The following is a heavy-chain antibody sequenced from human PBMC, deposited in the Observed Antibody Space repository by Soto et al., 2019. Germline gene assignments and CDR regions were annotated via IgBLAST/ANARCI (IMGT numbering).Heavy chain of an antibody. J-gene: IGHJ4*02. V-gene: IGHV4-31*03. CDR1: GGSISSGGYY. CDR3: ARVGREYSSSSNYFDY. Sequence: SETLSLTCTVSGGSISSGGYYWSWIRQHPGKGLEWIGYIYYSGSTYYNPSLKSRVTISVDTSKNQFSLKLSSVTAADTAVYYCARVGREYSSSSNYFDYWGQGTLVTVSS. D-gene: IGHD6-6*01. CDR2: IYYSGST.